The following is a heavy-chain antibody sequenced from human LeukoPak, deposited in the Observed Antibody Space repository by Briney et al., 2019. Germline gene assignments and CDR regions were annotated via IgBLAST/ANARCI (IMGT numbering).Heavy chain of an antibody. Sequence: SETLSLTCAVYGGSFSGYYWSWIRQPPGKGLEWIGEINHSGSANYNPSLKSRVTISVDTSKNQFSLKLSSVTAADTAIYYCARRMGVRGVIAYFDYWGQGTLVTVSS. D-gene: IGHD3-10*01. CDR2: INHSGSA. CDR3: ARRMGVRGVIAYFDY. V-gene: IGHV4-34*01. CDR1: GGSFSGYY. J-gene: IGHJ4*02.